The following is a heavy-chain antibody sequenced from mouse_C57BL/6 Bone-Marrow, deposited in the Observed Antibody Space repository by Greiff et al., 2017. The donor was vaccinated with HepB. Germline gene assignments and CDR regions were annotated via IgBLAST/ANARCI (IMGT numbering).Heavy chain of an antibody. CDR2: IYPRSGNT. CDR1: GYTFTSYS. CDR3: ASPYYYGSSYGLLAMDY. Sequence: LEESGAELARPGASVKLSCKASGYTFTSYSISWVKQRTGQGLEWIGEIYPRSGNTYYNEKFKGKATLTADKSSSTAYMELRSLTSEDSAVYFCASPYYYGSSYGLLAMDYWGQGTSVTVSS. J-gene: IGHJ4*01. D-gene: IGHD1-1*01. V-gene: IGHV1-81*01.